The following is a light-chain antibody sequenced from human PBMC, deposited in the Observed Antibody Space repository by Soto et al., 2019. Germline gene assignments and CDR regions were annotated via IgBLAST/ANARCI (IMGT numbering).Light chain of an antibody. CDR2: DAS. V-gene: IGKV3-11*01. CDR3: TQRSDGPPT. Sequence: FIHSRAARTLSPGKIATISSRDSQSVSSYLAWYQQKPGQAPRLLIYDASNRATGIPARFSGSGSGTDFTLAISSLAPEDLAVYCCTQRSDGPPTFGEG. CDR1: QSVSSY. J-gene: IGKJ1*01.